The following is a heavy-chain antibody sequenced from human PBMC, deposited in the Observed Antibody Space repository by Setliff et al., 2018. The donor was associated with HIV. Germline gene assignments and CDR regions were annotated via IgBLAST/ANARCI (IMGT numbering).Heavy chain of an antibody. V-gene: IGHV4-4*07. CDR1: GGSISNYY. CDR3: ARSSRVNCGGDCYLFDY. CDR2: IQTSGRT. Sequence: SSETLSLTCTVSGGSISNYYWSWIRQTAGKGLEWIGRIQTSGRTNNNPSLKSRVTMSVDTSKNQFSMILTSVTAADTAVHYCARSSRVNCGGDCYLFDYWGQGTPVTVS. D-gene: IGHD2-21*02. J-gene: IGHJ4*02.